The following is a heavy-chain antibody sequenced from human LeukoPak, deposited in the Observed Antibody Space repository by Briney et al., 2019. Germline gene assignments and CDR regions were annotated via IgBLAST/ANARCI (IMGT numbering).Heavy chain of an antibody. CDR1: GFTFSSYS. J-gene: IGHJ6*02. D-gene: IGHD3-3*01. CDR3: ARDPYYDFWSGYLTSAYYYGMDV. V-gene: IGHV3-48*02. Sequence: HPGGSLRLSCAASGFTFSSYSMNWVRQAPGKGLEWVSYISSSSSTIYYADSVEGRFTISRDNAKNSLYLQMNSLRDEDTAVYYCARDPYYDFWSGYLTSAYYYGMDVWGQGTTVTVSS. CDR2: ISSSSSTI.